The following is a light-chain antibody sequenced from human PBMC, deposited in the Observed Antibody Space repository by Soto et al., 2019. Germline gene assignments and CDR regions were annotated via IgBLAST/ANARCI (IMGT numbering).Light chain of an antibody. V-gene: IGKV3-15*01. CDR2: GAS. Sequence: EIVMTQSPATLSVSPGERVTFSCRASQSVSTRLAWYQHKPGQAPRLLISGASTGATGIPPRFSGSGSGTDFTLTISPLEPEDFAVYYCEQYGHSPRTFGQGTKVDIK. CDR1: QSVSTR. CDR3: EQYGHSPRT. J-gene: IGKJ1*01.